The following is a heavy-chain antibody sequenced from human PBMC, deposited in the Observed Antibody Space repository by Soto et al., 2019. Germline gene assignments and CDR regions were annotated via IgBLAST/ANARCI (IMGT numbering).Heavy chain of an antibody. CDR1: GGYISGYY. CDR3: ARFTGFGDYDMPFDF. V-gene: IGHV4-59*01. CDR2: IYYSGST. Sequence: ASETKSLPKTVSGGYISGYYWSWIGQPTGKGLEWIGYIYYSGSTNYNPSLRSRVTISVDTSKNQFSLKLSSVTAADTAVYYCARFTGFGDYDMPFDFLLQGTLVIVSS. J-gene: IGHJ4*02. D-gene: IGHD4-17*01.